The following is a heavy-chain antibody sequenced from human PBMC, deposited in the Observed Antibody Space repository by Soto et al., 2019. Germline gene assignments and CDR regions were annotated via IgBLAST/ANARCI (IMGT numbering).Heavy chain of an antibody. CDR1: GGSISSYY. V-gene: IGHV4-59*01. D-gene: IGHD6-13*01. Sequence: QVQLQESGPGLVKPSETLSLTCTVSGGSISSYYWSWIRQPPGKGLEWIGYIYYSGSINYNPSLKSRVTISVDTSKNQFSLKLSSVTAADTAVYYCARIGLRYSSSHYGMDVWGQGTTVTVSS. CDR3: ARIGLRYSSSHYGMDV. CDR2: IYYSGSI. J-gene: IGHJ6*02.